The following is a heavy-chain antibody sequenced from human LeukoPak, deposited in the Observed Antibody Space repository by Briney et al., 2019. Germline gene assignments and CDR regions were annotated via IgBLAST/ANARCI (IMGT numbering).Heavy chain of an antibody. CDR1: ALTAEW. J-gene: IGHJ4*02. Sequence: GESLKISCKNSALTAEWIGWVRQKPGKGLVWMGIIYLGDSDTRYSPSFQGQVTISADQSIYTAYLQWSSLQASDTAIYYCARHADGYSGTWYADHWGEGTLVTVSS. CDR3: ARHADGYSGTWYADH. D-gene: IGHD5-12*01. CDR2: IYLGDSDT. V-gene: IGHV5-51*01.